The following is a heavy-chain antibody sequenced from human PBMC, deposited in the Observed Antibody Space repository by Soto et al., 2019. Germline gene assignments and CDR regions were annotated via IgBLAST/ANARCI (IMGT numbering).Heavy chain of an antibody. CDR2: INPNSGGT. Sequence: ASVKVSCKASGYTFTGYYMHWVRQAPGQGLEWMGWINPNSGGTNYAQKFQGRVTMTRDTSIGTAYMELSRLRSDDTAAYYCARGFIPGTTKDFDYWGQGTLVTVSS. V-gene: IGHV1-2*02. J-gene: IGHJ4*02. D-gene: IGHD1-20*01. CDR1: GYTFTGYY. CDR3: ARGFIPGTTKDFDY.